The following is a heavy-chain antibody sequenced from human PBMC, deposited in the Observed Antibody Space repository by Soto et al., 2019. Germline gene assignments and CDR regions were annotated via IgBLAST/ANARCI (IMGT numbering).Heavy chain of an antibody. V-gene: IGHV4-4*02. J-gene: IGHJ6*02. Sequence: QVQLQESGPGLVKPSGTLSLTCAVSGGSISSSNWWSWVRQPPGKGLEWIGEIYHSGSTNYHPSLTSRVTISVDKSKNQCSLKLSSVTAADTAVYYCAGWIQLQQYYYYGMDVWGQGPTGTFS. D-gene: IGHD5-18*01. CDR1: GGSISSSNW. CDR3: AGWIQLQQYYYYGMDV. CDR2: IYHSGST.